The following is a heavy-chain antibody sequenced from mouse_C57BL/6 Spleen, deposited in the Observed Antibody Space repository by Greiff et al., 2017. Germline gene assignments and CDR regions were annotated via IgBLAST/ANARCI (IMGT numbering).Heavy chain of an antibody. CDR1: GFTFSSYT. Sequence: EVQGVESGGGLVKPGGSLKLSCAASGFTFSSYTMSWVRQTPEKRLEWVATISGGGGNTYYPDSVKGRFTISRDNAKNTLYLQMSSLRSEDTALYYCARPDYYGSSYRYYDVWGTGTTVTVSS. V-gene: IGHV5-9*01. D-gene: IGHD1-1*01. CDR3: ARPDYYGSSYRYYDV. J-gene: IGHJ1*03. CDR2: ISGGGGNT.